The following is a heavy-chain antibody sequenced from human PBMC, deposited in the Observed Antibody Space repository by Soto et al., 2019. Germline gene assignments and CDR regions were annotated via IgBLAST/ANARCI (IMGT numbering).Heavy chain of an antibody. CDR3: AKYSELPYEAYLQQ. CDR2: ISSNGGRT. CDR1: GFTFSVYA. V-gene: IGHV3-23*01. D-gene: IGHD1-7*01. J-gene: IGHJ1*01. Sequence: LRLSCAASGFTFSVYAMSWVRQAPGKGLEWVSAISSNGGRTFYADSLRGRFTISRDNSKSALYLQMNNLRAEDTAIYYCAKYSELPYEAYLQQWGQGTLVTVSS.